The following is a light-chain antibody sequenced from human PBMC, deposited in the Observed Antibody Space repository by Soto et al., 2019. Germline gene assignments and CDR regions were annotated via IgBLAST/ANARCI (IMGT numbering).Light chain of an antibody. J-gene: IGKJ2*01. Sequence: DIQMTQSPSTLSASVGDRVIITCRASQDVSQWLAWYQQKPGKAPKLLIYKASQLESGVPSRFSGRGSGTAFTLTIRDLQPDDFATDFCQQYDSDSYTFGQGTKLDIK. CDR3: QQYDSDSYT. CDR2: KAS. V-gene: IGKV1-5*03. CDR1: QDVSQW.